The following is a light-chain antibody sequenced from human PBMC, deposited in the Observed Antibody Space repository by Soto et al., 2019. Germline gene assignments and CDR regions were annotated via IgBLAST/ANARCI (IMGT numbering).Light chain of an antibody. CDR3: QQYGYLVT. J-gene: IGKJ4*01. V-gene: IGKV3-20*01. CDR1: QSITNNY. CDR2: GAS. Sequence: VLTQSPGTLSLSPGERATLSCRASQSITNNYLAWYQQKHGRAHRLLIYGASSRASGIPDRFSGSGCGTDFTLTMSRLEPEDFGRYYCQQYGYLVTFGGGTKVDIK.